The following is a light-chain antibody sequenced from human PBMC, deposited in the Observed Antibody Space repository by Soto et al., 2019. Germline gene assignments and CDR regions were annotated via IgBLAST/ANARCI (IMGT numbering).Light chain of an antibody. CDR2: GAS. CDR3: QQYGTSYT. CDR1: QSVSSTY. J-gene: IGKJ2*01. Sequence: EIVLTQSPGTLSLSPGGRATLSCRASQSVSSTYLAWYQQKPGQAPRLLIYGASNRATGIPDRFSGSGSGTDFTLTISRLEPEDFAVYYCQQYGTSYTFGQGTK. V-gene: IGKV3-20*01.